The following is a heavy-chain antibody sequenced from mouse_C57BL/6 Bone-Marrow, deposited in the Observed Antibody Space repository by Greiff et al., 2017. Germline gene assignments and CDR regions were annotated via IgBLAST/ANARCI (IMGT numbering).Heavy chain of an antibody. V-gene: IGHV14-1*01. CDR3: TPVSTTVGPFAY. CDR2: IDPEDGDT. J-gene: IGHJ3*01. CDR1: GFNIKDYY. D-gene: IGHD1-1*01. Sequence: EVQLVESGAELVRPGASVKLSCTASGFNIKDYYMPWVKPRPDQGLVWIGRIDPEDGDTEYAPKVQGKATMTADTSSNTAYLQLSSLTSEDTAVYYCTPVSTTVGPFAYWGQGTLVTVAA.